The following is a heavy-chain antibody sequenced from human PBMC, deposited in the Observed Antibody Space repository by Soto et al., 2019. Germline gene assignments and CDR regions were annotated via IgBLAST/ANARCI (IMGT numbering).Heavy chain of an antibody. D-gene: IGHD2-8*01. V-gene: IGHV3-30*18. Sequence: QVQLVESGGGVVQPGRSLRLSCAASGFTFSSDGMHWVRQAPGKGLEWVAVISYDGSNKYYADSVKGRFTISRDNSKNTLYLQMNSLRAEDTAVYYCAKGNIVLMVYAISGMDVWGQGTTVTVSS. CDR2: ISYDGSNK. CDR3: AKGNIVLMVYAISGMDV. J-gene: IGHJ6*02. CDR1: GFTFSSDG.